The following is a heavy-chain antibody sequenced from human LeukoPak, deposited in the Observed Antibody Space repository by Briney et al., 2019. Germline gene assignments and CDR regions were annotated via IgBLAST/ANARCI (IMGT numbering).Heavy chain of an antibody. V-gene: IGHV1-69*04. Sequence: SVKVSCKASGGTFSSYAISWVRQAPGQGLEWMGRIIPIFGIANYAQKFQGRVTITADKSTSTAYMELSSLRSEDTAVYYCARVTEYYDFWSGLPDYYYYGMDVWGQGTTVTVSS. J-gene: IGHJ6*02. D-gene: IGHD3-3*01. CDR1: GGTFSSYA. CDR2: IIPIFGIA. CDR3: ARVTEYYDFWSGLPDYYYYGMDV.